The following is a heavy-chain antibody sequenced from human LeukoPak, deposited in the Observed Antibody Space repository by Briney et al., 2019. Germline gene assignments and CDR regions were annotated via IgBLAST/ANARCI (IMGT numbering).Heavy chain of an antibody. CDR2: IYSGGST. CDR1: GFTFSSYW. D-gene: IGHD3-22*01. CDR3: ARERSDSSGFFDY. J-gene: IGHJ4*02. V-gene: IGHV3-66*01. Sequence: GGSLRLSCAASGFTFSSYWMSWVRQAPGKGLEWVSVIYSGGSTYYADSVKGRFTISRDNSKNTLYLQMNSLRAEDTAVYYCARERSDSSGFFDYWGQGTLVTVSS.